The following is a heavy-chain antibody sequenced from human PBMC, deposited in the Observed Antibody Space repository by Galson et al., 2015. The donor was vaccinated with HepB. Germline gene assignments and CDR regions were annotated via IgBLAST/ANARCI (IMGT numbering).Heavy chain of an antibody. J-gene: IGHJ4*02. CDR1: GFTFSSYS. CDR3: ARLFDFDWFTHPFS. Sequence: SLRLSCAASGFTFSSYSMNWVRQAPGKGLEWVSSISSSSSYIYYADSVKGRFTISRDNAKNSLYLQMNSLRAEDTAVYYCARLFDFDWFTHPFSWGQGTLVTVSS. CDR2: ISSSSSYI. V-gene: IGHV3-21*01. D-gene: IGHD3-9*01.